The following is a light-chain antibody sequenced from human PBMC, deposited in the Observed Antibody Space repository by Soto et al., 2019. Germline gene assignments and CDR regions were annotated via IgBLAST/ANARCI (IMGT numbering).Light chain of an antibody. CDR1: SSDVGGYNY. CDR3: CSYAGTYTPL. CDR2: DAS. Sequence: QSVLTQPRSVSGSPGQSVTISCTGTSSDVGGYNYVSWYQHNPGKAPKLMIFDASARPSGVPDRFSGSKSANTASLTISGLQAEDEADYYCCSYAGTYTPLFGGGTKLTVL. V-gene: IGLV2-11*01. J-gene: IGLJ2*01.